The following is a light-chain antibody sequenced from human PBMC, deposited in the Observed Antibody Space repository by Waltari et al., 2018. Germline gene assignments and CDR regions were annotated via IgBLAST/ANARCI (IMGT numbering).Light chain of an antibody. CDR1: RSNIGSNY. CDR2: RNN. J-gene: IGLJ3*02. Sequence: QSVLTQPPSASGTPGQRVTISCSGSRSNIGSNYVYWYQQVPGTAPKLLIYRNNQQPSGVPDRFSGSKSGTSASLAISGLRSEDEVDYYCAAWDDSLSGRVFGGGTKVTVL. CDR3: AAWDDSLSGRV. V-gene: IGLV1-47*01.